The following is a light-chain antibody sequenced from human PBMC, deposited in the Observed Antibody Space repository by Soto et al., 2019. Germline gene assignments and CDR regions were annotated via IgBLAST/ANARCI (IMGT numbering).Light chain of an antibody. V-gene: IGLV2-14*01. CDR2: EVS. CDR1: SSDIGAYYS. Sequence: QSALTQPASVSGSPGQSITISCTGTSSDIGAYYSVAWYQQHPGKAPKLMIYEVSNRPSGVSIRFSASKSGNTASLTISGLQAEDEADYYCSSYTSRDTLVFGGGTKLTVL. CDR3: SSYTSRDTLV. J-gene: IGLJ3*02.